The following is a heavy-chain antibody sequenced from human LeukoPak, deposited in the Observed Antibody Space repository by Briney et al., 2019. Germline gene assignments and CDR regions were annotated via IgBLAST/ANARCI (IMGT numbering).Heavy chain of an antibody. CDR1: GGSFSGYY. Sequence: SETLPLTCAVYGGSFSGYYWSWIRQPPGKGLEWIGEINHSGSTNYNPSLKSRVTISVDTSKNQFSLKLSSVTAADTAVYYCARRGVGALRFDYWGQGTLVTVSS. CDR2: INHSGST. J-gene: IGHJ4*02. V-gene: IGHV4-34*01. CDR3: ARRGVGALRFDY. D-gene: IGHD1-26*01.